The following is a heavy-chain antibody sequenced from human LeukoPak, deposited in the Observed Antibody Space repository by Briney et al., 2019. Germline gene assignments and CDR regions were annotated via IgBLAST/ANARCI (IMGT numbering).Heavy chain of an antibody. J-gene: IGHJ4*02. CDR3: ASGGIYYGAAFDS. CDR1: GFSFDDYG. Sequence: GGSLRLSCAASGFSFDDYGMSWVRQAPGRGLEWVSGINWNGGSTGYADSVKGRFTISRDNAKNSLYLQMNSLRAEDTALYYCASGGIYYGAAFDSWGQGILVTVSS. D-gene: IGHD1-26*01. V-gene: IGHV3-20*04. CDR2: INWNGGST.